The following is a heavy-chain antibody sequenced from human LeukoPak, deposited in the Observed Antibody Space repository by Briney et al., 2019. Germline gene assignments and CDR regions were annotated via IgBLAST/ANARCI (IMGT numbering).Heavy chain of an antibody. D-gene: IGHD2-21*02. V-gene: IGHV3-30-3*01. CDR3: ARAMSGGDCSDY. J-gene: IGHJ4*02. CDR2: ISYDGSNK. Sequence: AGRSLRLSCAASGFTFSSCAMHWVRQAPGKGLEWVAVISYDGSNKYYADSVKGRFTISRDNSKSTLYLQMNSLRAEDTAVYYCARAMSGGDCSDYWGQGTLVTVSS. CDR1: GFTFSSCA.